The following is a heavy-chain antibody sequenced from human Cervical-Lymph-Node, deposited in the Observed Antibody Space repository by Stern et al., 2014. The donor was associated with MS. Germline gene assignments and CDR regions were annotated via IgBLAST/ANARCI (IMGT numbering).Heavy chain of an antibody. CDR3: ARGCGGDCHSREFDY. V-gene: IGHV4-61*02. J-gene: IGHJ4*02. Sequence: VQLEESGPGLVKPSQTLSLTCTVSGGSISSGSYYWSWIRQPAGKGLEWIGRIYTRGSTNYNPSLKSRVTISEDTSKTQFSLKLSSVTAADTAVYYCARGCGGDCHSREFDYWGQGTLVTVSS. CDR1: GGSISSGSYY. D-gene: IGHD2-21*02. CDR2: IYTRGST.